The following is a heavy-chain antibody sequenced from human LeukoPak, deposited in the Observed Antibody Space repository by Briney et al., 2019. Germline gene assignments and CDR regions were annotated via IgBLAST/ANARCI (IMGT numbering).Heavy chain of an antibody. CDR1: GYTFTGYY. CDR2: MNPNSGNT. V-gene: IGHV1-8*02. J-gene: IGHJ4*02. Sequence: GASVKVSCKASGYTFTGYYMHWVRQAPGQGLEWMGWMNPNSGNTGYAQKFQGRVTMTRNTSISTAYMELSSLRSEDTAVYYCARIGSSGDFDYWGQGTLVTVSS. CDR3: ARIGSSGDFDY. D-gene: IGHD3-22*01.